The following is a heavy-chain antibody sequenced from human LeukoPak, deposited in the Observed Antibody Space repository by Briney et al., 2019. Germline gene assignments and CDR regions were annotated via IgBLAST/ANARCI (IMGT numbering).Heavy chain of an antibody. J-gene: IGHJ4*02. CDR3: ARQVRAPGFFDY. CDR2: IYYSGST. Sequence: SETLSLTCTVSGGSISSSSYYWGWIRQPPGRGLEWIGSIYYSGSTYYNPSLKSRVTISVDTSKNQFSLKLSSVTAADTAVYYCARQVRAPGFFDYWGQGTLVTVSS. CDR1: GGSISSSSYY. V-gene: IGHV4-39*01. D-gene: IGHD4/OR15-4a*01.